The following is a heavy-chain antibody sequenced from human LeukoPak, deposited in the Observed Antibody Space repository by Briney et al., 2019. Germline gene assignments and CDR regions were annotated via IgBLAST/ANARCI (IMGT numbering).Heavy chain of an antibody. Sequence: ASVKVSCKASGGTFSSYAISWVRQAPGQGLEWMGGIIPIFGTANYAQKFQGRVTITTDESTSTAYMELSSLRSEDTAVYYCARGVLEWVLLSWFDPWGQGTLVTVSS. D-gene: IGHD3-3*01. V-gene: IGHV1-69*05. CDR3: ARGVLEWVLLSWFDP. CDR2: IIPIFGTA. CDR1: GGTFSSYA. J-gene: IGHJ5*02.